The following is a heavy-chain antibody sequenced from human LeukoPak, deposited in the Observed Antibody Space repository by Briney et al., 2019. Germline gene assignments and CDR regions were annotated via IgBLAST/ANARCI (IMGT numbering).Heavy chain of an antibody. CDR3: GRFSVKLDRGRLDP. V-gene: IGHV1-2*02. D-gene: IGHD3-10*01. J-gene: IGHJ5*02. CDR1: GYTFTGYY. Sequence: GASVKVSCKASGYTFTGYYMHWVRQAPGQGLEWMGWINPNSGGTNYAQKFQGRVTMTRDTSISTAYMELSRLRSDDTAVYYCGRFSVKLDRGRLDPWGQGTLVTVSS. CDR2: INPNSGGT.